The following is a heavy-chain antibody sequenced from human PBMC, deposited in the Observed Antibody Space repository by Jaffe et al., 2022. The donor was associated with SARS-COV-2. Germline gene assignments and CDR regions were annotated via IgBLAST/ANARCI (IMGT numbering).Heavy chain of an antibody. Sequence: QMQVVESGGDLVKPGESLRLSCAASGFTFIDYYMSWLRQTPGKGLECISYVGPSGNTIFYADSVKGRFTVSRDNTKNSLYLQMNSLRPEDTAVYFCARTRVRGNYFDPWGQGTQVTVSS. V-gene: IGHV3-11*01. D-gene: IGHD3-10*01. CDR1: GFTFIDYY. J-gene: IGHJ5*02. CDR3: ARTRVRGNYFDP. CDR2: VGPSGNTI.